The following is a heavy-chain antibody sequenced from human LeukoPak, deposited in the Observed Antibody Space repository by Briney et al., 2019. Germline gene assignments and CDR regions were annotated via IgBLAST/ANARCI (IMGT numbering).Heavy chain of an antibody. Sequence: SGTLSLTCAVSGGSISSSHWWSWVRQPPGKGLEWIGEIYHSGSTNYSPSLKSRVTLSVDKSKNQFSLKLSSVTAADTAVYYCARGTGYSSGCPDYWGQGTLVTDSS. CDR3: ARGTGYSSGCPDY. V-gene: IGHV4-4*02. J-gene: IGHJ4*02. D-gene: IGHD6-19*01. CDR1: GGSISSSHW. CDR2: IYHSGST.